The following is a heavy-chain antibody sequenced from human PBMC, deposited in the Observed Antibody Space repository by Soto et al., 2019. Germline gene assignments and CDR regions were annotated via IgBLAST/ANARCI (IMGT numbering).Heavy chain of an antibody. CDR2: IWYDGSNK. J-gene: IGHJ4*02. Sequence: PGGSLRLSCAASGFTFSSYGMHWVRQAPGKGLEWVAVIWYDGSNKYYADSVKGRFTISRDNSKNTLYLQMNSLRAEDTAVYYCARDPRYSSSWYYFDYWGQGTLVTFSS. CDR3: ARDPRYSSSWYYFDY. D-gene: IGHD6-13*01. V-gene: IGHV3-33*01. CDR1: GFTFSSYG.